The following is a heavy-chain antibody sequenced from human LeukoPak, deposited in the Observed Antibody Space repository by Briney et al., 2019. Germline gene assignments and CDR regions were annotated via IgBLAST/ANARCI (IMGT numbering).Heavy chain of an antibody. CDR1: GYTFTSYG. Sequence: GASVKVSCKASGYTFTSYGISWVRQAPGQGLEWMGWISAYNGNTNYAQKLQGGVTMATDTSTSTAYMELRSLRSDDTAVYYCATRIEYCSSTSCYRNGFDYWGQGTLVTVSS. V-gene: IGHV1-18*01. J-gene: IGHJ4*02. CDR2: ISAYNGNT. CDR3: ATRIEYCSSTSCYRNGFDY. D-gene: IGHD2-2*02.